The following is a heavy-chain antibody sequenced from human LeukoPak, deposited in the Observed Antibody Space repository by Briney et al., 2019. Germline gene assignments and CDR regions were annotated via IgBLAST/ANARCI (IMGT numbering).Heavy chain of an antibody. CDR2: ISFDGSIE. CDR3: AKDSDIAVACSEDALDV. Sequence: GGSLRLSCAASGFTFSSYGMHWVRHTPGKGLEWVALISFDGSIEYYVDSVKGRFTISRDNSKNTLFLQMNSLRPEDTAVYYCAKDSDIAVACSEDALDVWGQGTMVTVSS. J-gene: IGHJ3*01. CDR1: GFTFSSYG. D-gene: IGHD6-19*01. V-gene: IGHV3-30*18.